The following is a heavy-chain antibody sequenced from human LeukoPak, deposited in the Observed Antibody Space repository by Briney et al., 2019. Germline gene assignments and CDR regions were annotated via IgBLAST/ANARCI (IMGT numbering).Heavy chain of an antibody. Sequence: ASVTVSCKASGYIFTVYYMHWVRQAPGQGLEWMGWINPNSGGTNYAQKFQGRVTITRDTSISTAYMELNSLRSDDTAVYYCARAYTIFGTADYWGQGTLVTVSS. J-gene: IGHJ4*02. D-gene: IGHD3-3*01. V-gene: IGHV1-2*02. CDR2: INPNSGGT. CDR1: GYIFTVYY. CDR3: ARAYTIFGTADY.